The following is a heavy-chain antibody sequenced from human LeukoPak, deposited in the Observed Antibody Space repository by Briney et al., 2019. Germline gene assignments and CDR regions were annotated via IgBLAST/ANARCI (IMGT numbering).Heavy chain of an antibody. D-gene: IGHD3-10*01. CDR1: GGSISSYY. Sequence: PSETLSLTCTVSGGSISSYYWSWIRQPPGKGLEWIGYIYYSGSTNYNPSLKSRVTISVDTSKNQFSLKLSSVTAADTAVYYCARLAFYGSGSYSSPYFDYWGQGTLVTVSS. CDR3: ARLAFYGSGSYSSPYFDY. J-gene: IGHJ4*02. CDR2: IYYSGST. V-gene: IGHV4-59*01.